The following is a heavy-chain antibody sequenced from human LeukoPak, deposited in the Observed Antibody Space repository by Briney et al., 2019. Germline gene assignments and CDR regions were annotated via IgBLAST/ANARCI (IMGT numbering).Heavy chain of an antibody. Sequence: SDTLSLTCAVSGGSISSSNWWTWVRQPPGKGLEWIGEIYHSGSTNYNPSLKSRLTMSVDKSKNQFSLKLSSVTAADTAVYYCARLRYFDWAAPGDYWGQGTLVTVSS. CDR2: IYHSGST. J-gene: IGHJ4*02. V-gene: IGHV4-4*02. CDR1: GGSISSSNW. CDR3: ARLRYFDWAAPGDY. D-gene: IGHD3-9*01.